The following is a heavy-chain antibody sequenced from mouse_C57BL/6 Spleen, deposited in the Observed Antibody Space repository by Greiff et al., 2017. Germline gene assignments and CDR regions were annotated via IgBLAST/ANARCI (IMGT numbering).Heavy chain of an antibody. CDR3: ARSPYYYGSPSWCAY. D-gene: IGHD1-1*01. CDR2: IRNKANGYTT. V-gene: IGHV7-3*01. J-gene: IGHJ3*01. Sequence: VQVVESGGGLVQPGGSLSLSCAASGFTFTDYYMSWVRQPPGKALEWLGFIRNKANGYTTEYSASVKGRFTISRDNSQSILYLQMNALRAEDSATYYCARSPYYYGSPSWCAYWGQGTLVTVSA. CDR1: GFTFTDYY.